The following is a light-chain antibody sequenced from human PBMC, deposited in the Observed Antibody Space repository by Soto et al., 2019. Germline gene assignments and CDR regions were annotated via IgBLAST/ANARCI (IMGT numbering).Light chain of an antibody. CDR2: DAS. CDR3: QHYKNLPLT. J-gene: IGKJ5*01. V-gene: IGKV1-33*01. Sequence: DIQMTQSPSSLSASVGDRVTITCQATQDITYYLNWYQQKPGKAPKLLIYDASSLETGVPSRFSGSGSGTDFTFTITSLQPEDFATYYCQHYKNLPLTFGQGTRLEIK. CDR1: QDITYY.